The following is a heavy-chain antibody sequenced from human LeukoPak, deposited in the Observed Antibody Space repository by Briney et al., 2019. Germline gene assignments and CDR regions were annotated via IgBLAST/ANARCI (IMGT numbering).Heavy chain of an antibody. V-gene: IGHV3-23*01. Sequence: PGGSLRLSCAASGFTFSSYAMSWVRQAPGKGLEWVSVISGSGGSTYYADSVKGRFTISRDNSKNTLYLQMNSLRAEDTAVYYCAKSIVGATYNWFDPWGQGTLVTVSS. CDR1: GFTFSSYA. CDR3: AKSIVGATYNWFDP. D-gene: IGHD1-26*01. J-gene: IGHJ5*02. CDR2: ISGSGGST.